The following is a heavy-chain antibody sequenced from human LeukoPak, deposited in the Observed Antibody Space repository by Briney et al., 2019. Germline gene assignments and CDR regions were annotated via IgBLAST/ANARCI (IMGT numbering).Heavy chain of an antibody. CDR1: GFTFSSHS. CDR2: ISSSSSYI. J-gene: IGHJ5*02. Sequence: GGSLRLSCAASGFTFSSHSMNWVRQAPGKGLEWVSSISSSSSYIYYADSVKGRFTISRGNAKNSLYLQMNSLRAEDTAVYYCARDGGGYRFYNWFDPWGQGTLVTVSS. D-gene: IGHD5-12*01. V-gene: IGHV3-21*01. CDR3: ARDGGGYRFYNWFDP.